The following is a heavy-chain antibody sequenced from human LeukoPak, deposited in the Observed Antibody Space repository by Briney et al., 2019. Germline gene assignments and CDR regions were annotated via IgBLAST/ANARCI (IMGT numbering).Heavy chain of an antibody. CDR2: ISGSGGST. D-gene: IGHD3-22*01. J-gene: IGHJ4*02. V-gene: IGHV3-23*01. Sequence: GGSLRLSCAASGFTFSSYAMSWVRQAPGKGLEWVSAISGSGGSTYYADSVKGRFTISRDNSKNTLYLQMNSLRAEDTAVYYCASGTYYYDSSGYWGQGTLSPSPQ. CDR3: ASGTYYYDSSGY. CDR1: GFTFSSYA.